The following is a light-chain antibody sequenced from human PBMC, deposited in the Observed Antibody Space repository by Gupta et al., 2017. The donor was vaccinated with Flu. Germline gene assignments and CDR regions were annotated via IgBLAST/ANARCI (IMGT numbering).Light chain of an antibody. J-gene: IGKJ4*01. CDR1: QSVLYSSKYKDY. CDR3: QQYYSTPLT. CDR2: GAS. Sequence: DIVMTQSPDTLAVPLGERANINCKSSQSVLYSSKYKDYLAWYQQKPGQPPKLLIYGASTRESGAPDRFSGSGSGTDFTLTISSLQAEDVAVYYCQQYYSTPLTFGGGTKVEVK. V-gene: IGKV4-1*01.